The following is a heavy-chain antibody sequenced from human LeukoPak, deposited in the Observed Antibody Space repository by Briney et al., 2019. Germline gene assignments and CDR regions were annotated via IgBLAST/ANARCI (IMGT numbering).Heavy chain of an antibody. CDR1: GGSISSGGYY. CDR2: IYHSGST. D-gene: IGHD2-2*01. CDR3: ARRGIVVVPAAMRAFDY. V-gene: IGHV4-30-2*01. J-gene: IGHJ4*02. Sequence: SETLSLTCTVSGGSISSGGYYWSWIRQPPGKGLEWIGYIYHSGSTYYNPSLKSRVTISVDTSKNQFSLKLSSVTAADTAVYYCARRGIVVVPAAMRAFDYWGQGTLVTVSS.